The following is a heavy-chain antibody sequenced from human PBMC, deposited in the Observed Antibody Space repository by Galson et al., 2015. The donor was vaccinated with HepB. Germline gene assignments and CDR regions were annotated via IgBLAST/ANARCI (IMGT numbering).Heavy chain of an antibody. CDR1: GFTFSDYY. CDR2: ISPSTIYT. V-gene: IGHV3-11*06. J-gene: IGHJ4*02. D-gene: IGHD3/OR15-3a*01. Sequence: SLRLSCAASGFTFSDYYMSWIRQAPGKGLEWVSYISPSTIYTNYADSVRGRFPISRDNANNSLFLQMNSLRAEDTAVYYCARGLESDFWTGYYYQGAAFDYWGLGTLVTVSP. CDR3: ARGLESDFWTGYYYQGAAFDY.